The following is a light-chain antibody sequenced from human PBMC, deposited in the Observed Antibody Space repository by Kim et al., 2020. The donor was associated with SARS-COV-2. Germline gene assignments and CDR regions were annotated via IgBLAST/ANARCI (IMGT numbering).Light chain of an antibody. CDR2: KAS. Sequence: DIQMTQSPSTLSASVGDRVTITCRASQSVHSWLAWYQQKPGKAPKVLIYKASSLERGVPSRFSGSGSGTEFTLTISSLQPEDFVIYYCQQYNSYPYTFGQGTKLEI. J-gene: IGKJ2*01. CDR3: QQYNSYPYT. CDR1: QSVHSW. V-gene: IGKV1-5*03.